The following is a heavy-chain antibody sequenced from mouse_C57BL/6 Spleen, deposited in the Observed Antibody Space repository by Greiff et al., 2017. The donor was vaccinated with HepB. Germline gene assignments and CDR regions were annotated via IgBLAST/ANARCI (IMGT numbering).Heavy chain of an antibody. V-gene: IGHV1-82*01. J-gene: IGHJ3*01. CDR1: GYAFSSSW. CDR3: AREHYGSSPWFAY. D-gene: IGHD1-1*01. Sequence: VQLKESGPELVKPGASVKISCKASGYAFSSSWMNWVKQRPGKGLEWIGRIYPGDGDTNYNGKFKGKATLTADKSSSTAYMQLSSLTSEDSAVYFCAREHYGSSPWFAYWGQGTLVTVSA. CDR2: IYPGDGDT.